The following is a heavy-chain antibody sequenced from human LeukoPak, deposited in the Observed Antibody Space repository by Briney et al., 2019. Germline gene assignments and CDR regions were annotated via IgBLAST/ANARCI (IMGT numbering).Heavy chain of an antibody. Sequence: ASVKVSCKASGYTFSSYGISWVRQAPGQGLQWMGWINPNNGKTNYEQKVQARVTMTTDTSTSTAYMELRSLRSDDTAVYYCARDWYSSSWYTNAFDIWGQGTMVTVSS. D-gene: IGHD6-13*01. CDR3: ARDWYSSSWYTNAFDI. V-gene: IGHV1-18*01. CDR2: INPNNGKT. CDR1: GYTFSSYG. J-gene: IGHJ3*02.